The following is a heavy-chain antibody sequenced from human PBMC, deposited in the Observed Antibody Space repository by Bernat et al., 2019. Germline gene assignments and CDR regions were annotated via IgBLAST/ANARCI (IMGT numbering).Heavy chain of an antibody. V-gene: IGHV3-43*02. J-gene: IGHJ4*02. CDR3: ALRGGATFDY. CDR2: ISGDGGST. Sequence: EVQLVESGGGEVQPGGSLRLSCAASGFTFDDYAMHWVRQAPGKGLEWVSLISGDGGSTYYADSVKGRFTISRDNSKNSLYLQMNSLRTEDTALYYCALRGGATFDYWGQGTLVTVSS. D-gene: IGHD3-16*01. CDR1: GFTFDDYA.